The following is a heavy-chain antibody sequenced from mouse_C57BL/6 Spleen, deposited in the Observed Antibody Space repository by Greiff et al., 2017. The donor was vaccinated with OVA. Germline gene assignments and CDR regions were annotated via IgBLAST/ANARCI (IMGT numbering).Heavy chain of an antibody. CDR1: GFTFSDYG. CDR2: ISSGSSTI. J-gene: IGHJ1*03. CDR3: ARWDSNYVGYFDV. Sequence: DVKLVESGGGLVKPGGSLKLSCAASGFTFSDYGMHWVRQAPEKGLEWVAYISSGSSTIYYADTVKGRFTISRDNAKNTLFLQMTSLRSEDTAMYYCARWDSNYVGYFDVWGTGTTVTVSS. D-gene: IGHD2-5*01. V-gene: IGHV5-17*01.